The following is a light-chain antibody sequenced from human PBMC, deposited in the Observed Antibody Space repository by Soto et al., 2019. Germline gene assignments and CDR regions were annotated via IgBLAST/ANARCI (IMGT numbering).Light chain of an antibody. CDR1: SSDVGGYKY. CDR2: EVS. Sequence: QSALTQPASVSGSPGQSITISCTGTSSDVGGYKYVSWYQHHPGKAPKLIIYEVSNRPSGVSNRLSGSKSGKTASLTISGLQAEDEADYYCSSYTSRSTRVFGGGTKLTVL. V-gene: IGLV2-14*01. J-gene: IGLJ3*02. CDR3: SSYTSRSTRV.